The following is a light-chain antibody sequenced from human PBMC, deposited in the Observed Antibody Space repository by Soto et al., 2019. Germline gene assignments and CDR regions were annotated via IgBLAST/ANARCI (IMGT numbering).Light chain of an antibody. V-gene: IGLV1-44*01. J-gene: IGLJ2*01. Sequence: SVLTKPPSASGTPGQRVTISCSGSSSNIGSNTVNWYQQLPGTAPKLLIYNNNQRPSGVPDRFSGSKSGTSASLTISGLQSEDEADFYCAAWDDRLNGFVIFGGGTQLTVL. CDR1: SSNIGSNT. CDR2: NNN. CDR3: AAWDDRLNGFVI.